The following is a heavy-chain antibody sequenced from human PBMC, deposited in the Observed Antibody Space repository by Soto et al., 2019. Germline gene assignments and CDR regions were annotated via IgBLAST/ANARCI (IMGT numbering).Heavy chain of an antibody. CDR1: GGSISSYY. V-gene: IGHV4-59*01. D-gene: IGHD6-6*01. Sequence: TSETLSLTCTVSGGSISSYYWSWIRQPPGKGLEWIGYIYYSGSTNYNPSLKSRVTISVDTSKNQFSLKLSSVTAADTAVYYCARDGEYSSSLWFDPWGQGTLVTVSS. CDR3: ARDGEYSSSLWFDP. J-gene: IGHJ5*02. CDR2: IYYSGST.